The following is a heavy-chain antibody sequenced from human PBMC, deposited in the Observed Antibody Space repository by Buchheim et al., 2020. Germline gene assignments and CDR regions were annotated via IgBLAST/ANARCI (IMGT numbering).Heavy chain of an antibody. Sequence: QVQLVESGGGVVQPGRSLRLSCAASEFTFSSYDMHWVRQAPGKGLEWVAVISYDGSNKYHADSVKGRFTISRDNSKNTLYLQMNSLRAEDTAVYHCAKGKIPANYYYGMDVWGQGTT. V-gene: IGHV3-30*18. CDR2: ISYDGSNK. J-gene: IGHJ6*02. CDR1: EFTFSSYD. CDR3: AKGKIPANYYYGMDV. D-gene: IGHD1-14*01.